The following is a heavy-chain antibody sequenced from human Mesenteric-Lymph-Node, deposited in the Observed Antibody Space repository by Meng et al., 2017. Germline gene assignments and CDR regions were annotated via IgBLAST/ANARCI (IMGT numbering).Heavy chain of an antibody. D-gene: IGHD2-15*01. J-gene: IGHJ5*02. V-gene: IGHV4-30-2*01. CDR2: IYHSGNT. CDR1: VGSISSGCYS. CDR3: ARGGYDLNWFDP. Sequence: RQRQHSGSGRGKPSQTLSLPCAVPVGSISSGCYSWSWIRQPPGKGLEWIGHIYHSGNTYYNPSLKSRVTMSVDRSKNQFSLKLNSVTAADTAVYYCARGGYDLNWFDPWGQGTLVTASS.